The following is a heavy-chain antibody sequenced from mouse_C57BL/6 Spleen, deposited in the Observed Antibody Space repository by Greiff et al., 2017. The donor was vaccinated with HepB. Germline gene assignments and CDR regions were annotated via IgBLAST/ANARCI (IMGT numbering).Heavy chain of an antibody. J-gene: IGHJ1*03. CDR1: GYTFTSYW. V-gene: IGHV1-74*01. CDR3: AIVGDGYHWYFDV. D-gene: IGHD2-3*01. CDR2: INPSDSDT. Sequence: VQLQQPGAELVKPGASVKVSCKASGYTFTSYWMNWVKQRPGQGLEWIGSINPSDSDTNYNQKLKGKATLTVDKSSSTAYMQLNSLTSEDSAVYYCAIVGDGYHWYFDVWGTGTTVTVSS.